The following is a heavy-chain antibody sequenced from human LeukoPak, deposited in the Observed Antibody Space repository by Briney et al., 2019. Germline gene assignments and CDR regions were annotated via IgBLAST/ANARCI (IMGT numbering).Heavy chain of an antibody. CDR3: ARDHVPRGDGYNYYEF. CDR1: GYTFTTYG. J-gene: IGHJ4*02. D-gene: IGHD3-22*01. V-gene: IGHV1-18*01. CDR2: ISGHNGNT. Sequence: ASVKVSCKASGYTFTTYGISWVRQAPGQGLEWMGWISGHNGNTKYAQKLQGRVTMTTDTSTRTVYMDLRSLRSDDTAVYYCARDHVPRGDGYNYYEFWGQGTLVSVSS.